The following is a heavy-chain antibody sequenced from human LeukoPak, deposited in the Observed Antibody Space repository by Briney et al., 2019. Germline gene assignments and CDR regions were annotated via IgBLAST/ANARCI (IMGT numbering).Heavy chain of an antibody. Sequence: GGSLRLSCAASGFTFSSYEMNWVRQAPGKGLEWLSYISSSGNTIYYADSVKGRFTISRDNAKNSLYLQMNSLRAEDTAVYYCAGIPGGLYGSSTSCPNWFDPWGQGTLVTVSS. V-gene: IGHV3-48*03. D-gene: IGHD2-2*01. CDR2: ISSSGNTI. J-gene: IGHJ5*02. CDR3: AGIPGGLYGSSTSCPNWFDP. CDR1: GFTFSSYE.